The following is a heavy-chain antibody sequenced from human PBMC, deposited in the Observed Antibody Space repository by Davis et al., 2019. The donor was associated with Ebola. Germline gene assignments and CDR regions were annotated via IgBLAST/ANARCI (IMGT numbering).Heavy chain of an antibody. CDR2: ISGTSGRT. J-gene: IGHJ3*02. Sequence: GGSLRLSCAASGFTFRSYAMSWVRQAPGKGLEWVSLISGTSGRTFYADSVKGRFTISRDNAKNSLSLQMNSLRADDTAMYYCARVDASSAFDIWGQGTMVTVSS. CDR3: ARVDASSAFDI. V-gene: IGHV3-23*01. CDR1: GFTFRSYA.